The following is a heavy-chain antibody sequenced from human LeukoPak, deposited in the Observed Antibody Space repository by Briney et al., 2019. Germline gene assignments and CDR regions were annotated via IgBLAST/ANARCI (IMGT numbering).Heavy chain of an antibody. V-gene: IGHV1-69*13. Sequence: ASVKVSCKASGGTFSSYAISWVRQAPGQGLEWMGGIIPIFGTANYAQKFQGRVTITADESTSTAYMELSSLRSEDTAVYYCARWFGELNYYYCGMDVWGQGTTVTVSS. D-gene: IGHD3-10*01. CDR2: IIPIFGTA. CDR3: ARWFGELNYYYCGMDV. J-gene: IGHJ6*02. CDR1: GGTFSSYA.